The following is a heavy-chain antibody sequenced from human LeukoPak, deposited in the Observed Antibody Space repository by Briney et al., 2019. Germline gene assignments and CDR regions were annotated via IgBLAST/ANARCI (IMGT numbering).Heavy chain of an antibody. CDR1: GFTFSSYG. D-gene: IGHD5-12*01. J-gene: IGHJ4*02. CDR3: ARSGGYSGYDFQYYFGY. Sequence: GRSLRLSCAASGFTFSSYGMHWVRQAPGKGLEWVAVIWYDGSNKYYADSVKGRFTISRDNSKNTLYLQMNSLRAEDTAVYYCARSGGYSGYDFQYYFGYWGQGTLVTVSS. CDR2: IWYDGSNK. V-gene: IGHV3-33*01.